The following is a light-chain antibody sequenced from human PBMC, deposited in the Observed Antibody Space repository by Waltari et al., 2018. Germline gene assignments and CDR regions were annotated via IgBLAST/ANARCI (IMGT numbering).Light chain of an antibody. V-gene: IGKV4-1*01. Sequence: DTVLTQSPDSLAVSLGERATINCKSSQRVLYSTNNKNYLAWYQHKEGQPPKLLIYWASTRESGVPDRCSGSGSGTDFTLTISSLQAEDVAVYYCLQYSTTPRTFGPGTKVEIK. J-gene: IGKJ3*01. CDR3: LQYSTTPRT. CDR1: QRVLYSTNNKNY. CDR2: WAS.